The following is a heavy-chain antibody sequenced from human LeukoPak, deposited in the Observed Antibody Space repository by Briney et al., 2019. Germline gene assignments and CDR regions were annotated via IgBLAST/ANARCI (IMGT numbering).Heavy chain of an antibody. CDR2: INPNSGGT. CDR1: GYTFTGYY. D-gene: IGHD5-18*01. V-gene: IGHV1-2*04. CDR3: ARGERDTAMVIDY. J-gene: IGHJ4*02. Sequence: ASVKVSCKASGYTFTGYYMHWVRQAPGQGLEWMGWINPNSGGTNYAQKFQGWVTMTRDTFISTAYMELSRLRSDDTAVYYCARGERDTAMVIDYWGQGTLVTVSS.